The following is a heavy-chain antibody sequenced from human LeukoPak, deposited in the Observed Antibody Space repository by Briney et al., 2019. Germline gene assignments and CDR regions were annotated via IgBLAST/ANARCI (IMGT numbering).Heavy chain of an antibody. J-gene: IGHJ4*02. CDR2: IYYNERT. D-gene: IGHD3/OR15-3a*01. CDR3: ARDRTEPFDY. Sequence: SQTLSLTCTVSGGSISSGSYYWSWIRQPPGKGLEWIGYIYYNERTNYNPSLKSRVTISVDTSKNQFSLKLSSVTAADTAVYYCARDRTEPFDYWGQGTLVTVSS. CDR1: GGSISSGSYY. V-gene: IGHV4-61*01.